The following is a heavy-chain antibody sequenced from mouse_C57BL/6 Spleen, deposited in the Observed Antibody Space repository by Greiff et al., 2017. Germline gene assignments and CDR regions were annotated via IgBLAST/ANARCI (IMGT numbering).Heavy chain of an antibody. CDR3: ASPNYYGSSYTPYAMDY. CDR2: ISSGSNTI. J-gene: IGHJ4*01. D-gene: IGHD1-1*01. Sequence: EVQGVESGGGLVKPGGSLKLSCAASGFTFSDYGMHWVRQAPQKGLEWVAYISSGSNTIYYADTVKGRFTISRDNAKNTLFLQMSSLRSEDTAMYYCASPNYYGSSYTPYAMDYWGQGTSVTVSS. V-gene: IGHV5-17*01. CDR1: GFTFSDYG.